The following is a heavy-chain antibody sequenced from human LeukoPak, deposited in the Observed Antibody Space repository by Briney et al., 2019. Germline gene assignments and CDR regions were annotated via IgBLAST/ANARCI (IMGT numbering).Heavy chain of an antibody. D-gene: IGHD3-16*01. CDR1: GYTFTGYY. Sequence: GASVKVSCKASGYTFTGYYMHWVRQAPGQGLEWMGWINPNSGGTNYAQKFQGRVTMTRDTSTSTAYMELSRLRSDDTAVYYCARPLGSQGSYPLYNYWGQGTLVTVSS. J-gene: IGHJ4*02. CDR3: ARPLGSQGSYPLYNY. V-gene: IGHV1-2*02. CDR2: INPNSGGT.